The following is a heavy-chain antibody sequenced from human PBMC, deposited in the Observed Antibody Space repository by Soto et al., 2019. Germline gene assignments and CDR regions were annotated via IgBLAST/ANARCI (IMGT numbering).Heavy chain of an antibody. Sequence: VQLQESGPGLVKPSGTLSLTCAVSGGSISSSYWWGWVRQPPGMGLEWIGEIYHSGSINYNPSLKSRVTISVDKSKNQFSLKQTSVTAADTAVYYCARLLGGSAIDYWGQGTLVTVSS. D-gene: IGHD3-10*01. J-gene: IGHJ4*02. V-gene: IGHV4-4*02. CDR1: GGSISSSYW. CDR2: IYHSGSI. CDR3: ARLLGGSAIDY.